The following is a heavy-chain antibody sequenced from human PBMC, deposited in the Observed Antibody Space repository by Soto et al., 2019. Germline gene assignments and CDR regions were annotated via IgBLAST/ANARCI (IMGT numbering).Heavy chain of an antibody. D-gene: IGHD3-10*01. CDR1: GGSISSYY. V-gene: IGHV4-59*01. CDR3: ARVWGGAFDI. CDR2: IYYSGST. Sequence: QVQLQESGPGLVKPSETLSLTCTVSGGSISSYYWSWIRQPPGKGLEWIGYIYYSGSTNYNPSLKSRVTIAVAASKKQFPLKLSSVTAADTGVYDCARVWGGAFDIWGQGTMVTVSS. J-gene: IGHJ3*02.